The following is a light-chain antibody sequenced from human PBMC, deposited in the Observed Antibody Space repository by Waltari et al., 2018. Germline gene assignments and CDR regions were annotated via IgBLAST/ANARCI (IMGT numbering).Light chain of an antibody. CDR2: EIY. CDR1: SSDVGAYNS. CDR3: NSYTSYTTQV. V-gene: IGLV2-14*01. Sequence: QSALTQPGSVSRSPGQSLTIPCTGPSSDVGAYNSVSWYQQHPGKAPKLIIYEIYTRPSGVSHRFFGSKSGNTASLTISGLQPEDEADYYCNSYTSYTTQVFGTGTKVTVL. J-gene: IGLJ1*01.